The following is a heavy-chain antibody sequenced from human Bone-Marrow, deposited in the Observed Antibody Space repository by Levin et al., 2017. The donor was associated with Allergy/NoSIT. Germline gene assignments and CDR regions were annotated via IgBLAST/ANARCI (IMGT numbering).Heavy chain of an antibody. D-gene: IGHD3-22*01. J-gene: IGHJ4*02. Sequence: GGSLRLSCKGSGYSFTSYWIGWVRQMPGKGLEWMGIIYPGDSDTRYSPSFQGQVTISADKSISTAYLQWSSLKASDTAMYYCARRYDSSGMGYWGQGTLVTVSS. V-gene: IGHV5-51*01. CDR2: IYPGDSDT. CDR1: GYSFTSYW. CDR3: ARRYDSSGMGY.